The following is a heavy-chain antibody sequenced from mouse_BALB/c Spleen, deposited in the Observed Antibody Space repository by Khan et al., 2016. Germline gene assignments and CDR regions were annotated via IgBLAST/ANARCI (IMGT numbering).Heavy chain of an antibody. CDR3: VREAYYCWFIY. CDR2: INSDSSTI. J-gene: IGHJ3*01. D-gene: IGHD2-10*01. CDR1: GFDFSRYW. Sequence: EVKLLESGGDLVQPGGSLKLSCAASGFDFSRYWMNWVRQAPGKGLEWIGEINSDSSTINYAPSLKDKFIISRDNAKNTLYLQMNKVRSEDTALYYCVREAYYCWFIYWGQGTLVTVSA. V-gene: IGHV4-1*02.